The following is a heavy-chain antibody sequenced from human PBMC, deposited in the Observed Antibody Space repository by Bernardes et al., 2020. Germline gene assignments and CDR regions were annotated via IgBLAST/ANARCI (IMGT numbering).Heavy chain of an antibody. J-gene: IGHJ5*02. CDR3: ARDLKLDP. CDR1: GFTFSTYW. V-gene: IGHV3-7*01. CDR2: MNQDGSEK. Sequence: GGSLRLSCAASGFTFSTYWMTWVRQAPGKGLEWVANMNQDGSEKYYVDSVKGRFTISRDNAKNSLYLQMNSLRAEDTAVYYCARDLKLDPWGQGTLVTVSS.